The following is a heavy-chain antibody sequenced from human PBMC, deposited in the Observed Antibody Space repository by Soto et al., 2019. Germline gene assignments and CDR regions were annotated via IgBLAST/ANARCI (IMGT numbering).Heavy chain of an antibody. D-gene: IGHD3-22*01. CDR2: IDPSDSYT. CDR3: ARAAGGSSGYYWNY. Sequence: GESLKISCKGSGYSFTSYWISWVRQMPGKGLEWMGRIDPSDSYTNYSPSFQGHVTISRDNAKSSLYLQMNSLRAEDTAVYYCARAAGGSSGYYWNYWGQGTRVTVSS. V-gene: IGHV5-10-1*01. J-gene: IGHJ4*02. CDR1: GYSFTSYW.